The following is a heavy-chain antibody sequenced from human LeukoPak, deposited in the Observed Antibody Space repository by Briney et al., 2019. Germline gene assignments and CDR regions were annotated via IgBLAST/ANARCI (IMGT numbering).Heavy chain of an antibody. J-gene: IGHJ6*02. CDR3: ARDLSYGMDV. Sequence: PGGSLRLSCAASGFTFSSNWMHWVRQAPGKGLVWVSRTNRDGSSTTYADSVKGRFTISRDNAKSTLYLQMNSLRAEDTAVYYCARDLSYGMDVWGQGTTVTVSS. V-gene: IGHV3-74*01. CDR1: GFTFSSNW. CDR2: TNRDGSST.